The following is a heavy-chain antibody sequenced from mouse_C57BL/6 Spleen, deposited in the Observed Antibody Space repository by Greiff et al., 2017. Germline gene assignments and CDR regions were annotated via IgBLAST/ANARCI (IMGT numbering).Heavy chain of an antibody. J-gene: IGHJ1*03. CDR2: IDPSDSYT. V-gene: IGHV1-50*01. Sequence: QVQLQQPGAELVKPGASVKLSCKASGYTFTSYWMQWVKQRPGQGLEWIGEIDPSDSYTNSNQKFKGKATLTVDTSSSPAYMQLSSLTSEDSAVYYCARGEATVVGYFDVWGTGTTVTVSS. CDR1: GYTFTSYW. CDR3: ARGEATVVGYFDV. D-gene: IGHD1-1*01.